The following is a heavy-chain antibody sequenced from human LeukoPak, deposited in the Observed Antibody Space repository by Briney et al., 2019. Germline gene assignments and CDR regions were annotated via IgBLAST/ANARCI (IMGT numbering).Heavy chain of an antibody. CDR3: AKVRPYSSGWYTKGNYFDY. Sequence: GGSLRLSCAASGFTFSSYAMSWVRQAPGKGLEWVSAISGSGGSTYYADSVKGRFTISRDNSKNTLYLQMNSLRAEDTAVYYCAKVRPYSSGWYTKGNYFDYWGQGTLVTVSS. V-gene: IGHV3-23*01. CDR1: GFTFSSYA. CDR2: ISGSGGST. D-gene: IGHD6-19*01. J-gene: IGHJ4*02.